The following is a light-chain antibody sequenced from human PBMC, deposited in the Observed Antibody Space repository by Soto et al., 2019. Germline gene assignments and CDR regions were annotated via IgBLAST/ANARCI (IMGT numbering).Light chain of an antibody. J-gene: IGLJ3*02. CDR2: EVT. CDR1: SSDVGGYNY. Sequence: QSALTQPASVSGSPGQSITISCTGTSSDVGGYNYVSWYLQHPGKAPKLIIYEVTNRPSGVSNRFSGSKSGNTASLTISGLQAEDEADYYCNSYTTTSSWVFGGGTKVTVL. CDR3: NSYTTTSSWV. V-gene: IGLV2-14*01.